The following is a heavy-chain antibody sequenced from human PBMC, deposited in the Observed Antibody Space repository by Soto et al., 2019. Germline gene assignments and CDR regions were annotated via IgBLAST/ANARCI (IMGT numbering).Heavy chain of an antibody. CDR2: IYYSGST. CDR3: ADSYYDSSGYFSLSAFDI. V-gene: IGHV4-39*01. J-gene: IGHJ3*02. D-gene: IGHD3-22*01. CDR1: GGSISGSSYY. Sequence: PSETLSLPCTVSGGSISGSSYYWGWIRQPPGKGLEWIGSIYYSGSTYYNPSLKSRVTISVDTSENQFPLKLSSVAAADTAVYYCADSYYDSSGYFSLSAFDIWGQGTMVTVSS.